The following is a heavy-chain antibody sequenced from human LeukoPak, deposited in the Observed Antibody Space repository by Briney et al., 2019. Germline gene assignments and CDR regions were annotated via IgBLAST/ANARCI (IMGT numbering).Heavy chain of an antibody. CDR3: AKSPVSSCRGSFCYPFDY. Sequence: GGSLRLSCAASGFTFFSYTMNWVRQIPGKGLEWVSAISGSDDGTYYADSVKGRFTISRDNSRNTLYLQMNTLRAEDTAVYFCAKSPVSSCRGSFCYPFDYWGQGNLVTVSS. CDR2: ISGSDDGT. D-gene: IGHD2-15*01. V-gene: IGHV3-23*01. CDR1: GFTFFSYT. J-gene: IGHJ4*02.